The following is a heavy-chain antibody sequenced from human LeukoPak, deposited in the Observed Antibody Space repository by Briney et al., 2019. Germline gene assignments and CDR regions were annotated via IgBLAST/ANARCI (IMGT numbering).Heavy chain of an antibody. Sequence: ASVKVSCKASGYTFTSYAMHWVRQAPGQRLEWMGWINAGNGNTKYSQKFRGRVTITRDTSASTAYVELSSLRSEDTAVYYCASPRPNYYGSGSYSTYYYGMDVWGKGTTVTVSS. J-gene: IGHJ6*04. D-gene: IGHD3-10*01. CDR3: ASPRPNYYGSGSYSTYYYGMDV. CDR2: INAGNGNT. V-gene: IGHV1-3*01. CDR1: GYTFTSYA.